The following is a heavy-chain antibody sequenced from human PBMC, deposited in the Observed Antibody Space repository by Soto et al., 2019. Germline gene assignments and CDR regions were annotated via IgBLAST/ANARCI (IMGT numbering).Heavy chain of an antibody. CDR1: GFTFGDYA. CDR3: TRGDIVVVPAAISHWFDP. V-gene: IGHV3-49*03. J-gene: IGHJ5*02. D-gene: IGHD2-2*01. Sequence: GGSLRLSCTASGFTFGDYAMSWFRQAPGKGLEWVGFIRSKAYGGTTEYAASVKGRFTISRDDSKSIAYLQMNSLKTEDTAVYYCTRGDIVVVPAAISHWFDPWGQGTLVTVSS. CDR2: IRSKAYGGTT.